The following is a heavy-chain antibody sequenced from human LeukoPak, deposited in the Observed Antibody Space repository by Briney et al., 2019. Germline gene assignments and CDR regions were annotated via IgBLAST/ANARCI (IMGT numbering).Heavy chain of an antibody. J-gene: IGHJ4*02. Sequence: GGSLRLSCAASGFSFSGHWMHWARQLPGKGLVWVSRISPTGSTTSYADSVKGRFTVSRDNTKNTLYLQVNNLRAEDTAVYYCARGPSSNWSGLDFWGQGTLLTVSS. V-gene: IGHV3-74*01. CDR2: ISPTGSTT. D-gene: IGHD6-13*01. CDR3: ARGPSSNWSGLDF. CDR1: GFSFSGHW.